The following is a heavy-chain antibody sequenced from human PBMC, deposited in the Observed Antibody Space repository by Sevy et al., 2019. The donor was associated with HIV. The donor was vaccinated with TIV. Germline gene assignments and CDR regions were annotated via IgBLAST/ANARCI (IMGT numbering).Heavy chain of an antibody. D-gene: IGHD3-10*01. CDR1: GGSISDYY. J-gene: IGHJ5*02. CDR3: ASLDGA. Sequence: SETLSLICTVSGGSISDYYYNWIRQAAGKRLEWIGRVYTSGGTTYNPSLKSRVTMSIDASKNQFSLNLSSVTAADTAVYYCASLDGAWGQGTLVTVSS. V-gene: IGHV4-4*07. CDR2: VYTSGGT.